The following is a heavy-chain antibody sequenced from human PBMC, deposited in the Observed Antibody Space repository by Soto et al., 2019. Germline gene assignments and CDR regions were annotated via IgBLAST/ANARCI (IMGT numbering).Heavy chain of an antibody. D-gene: IGHD4-17*01. CDR2: INTDGSNT. CDR1: GFTFSSYW. CDR3: AREVTTYYGMDV. J-gene: IGHJ6*02. Sequence: EVQLVECGGGLVQPGGSLSLSCAATGFTFSSYWMHWVRQAPGEGLVWVSRINTDGSNTNYADSVKGRFTISRDNAKNTLYLQMNSLRAEDTAVYYCAREVTTYYGMDVWGQGTTVTVSS. V-gene: IGHV3-74*01.